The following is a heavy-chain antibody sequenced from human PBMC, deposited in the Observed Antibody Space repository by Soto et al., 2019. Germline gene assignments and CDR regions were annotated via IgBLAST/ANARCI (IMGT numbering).Heavy chain of an antibody. V-gene: IGHV1-69*04. CDR1: GGTFSSYT. Sequence: SVKVSCKASGGTFSSYTISWVGQAPGQGIEWMGRIIPILGIAYYAQKFQGRVTITADKSTSTAYMELRSLRSDDTAVYYCAREWEGVYCSGGSCSSRDAFDIWGQRTMVTVSS. CDR3: AREWEGVYCSGGSCSSRDAFDI. CDR2: IIPILGIA. D-gene: IGHD2-15*01. J-gene: IGHJ3*02.